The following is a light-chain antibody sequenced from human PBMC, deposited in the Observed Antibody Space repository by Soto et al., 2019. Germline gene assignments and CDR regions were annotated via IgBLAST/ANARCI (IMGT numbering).Light chain of an antibody. J-gene: IGKJ1*01. CDR2: GAS. CDR3: QQYNNWPRT. CDR1: QSVSSN. Sequence: EIGVTQSPATLSVSTGERATLSCRASQSVSSNLAWYQQKPGQAPRLLIYGASTRATGIPARFSGSGSGTEFTLTISSLQSEDFAVYYCQQYNNWPRTFGQGTKVDIK. V-gene: IGKV3-15*01.